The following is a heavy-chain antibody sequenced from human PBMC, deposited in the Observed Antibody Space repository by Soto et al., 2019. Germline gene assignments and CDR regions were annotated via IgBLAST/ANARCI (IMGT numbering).Heavy chain of an antibody. CDR1: GGSISSGGYY. Sequence: QVQLQESGPGLVKPSQTLSLTCTVSGGSISSGGYYWSWIRQHPGKGLEWIGYIYYSGSTYYNPSLKSRVTLSVDTSKNQFSLKLSSVTAADTAVYYCARDLGNTAADYYYGMDVWGQGTTVTVSS. J-gene: IGHJ6*02. CDR3: ARDLGNTAADYYYGMDV. V-gene: IGHV4-31*03. D-gene: IGHD5-18*01. CDR2: IYYSGST.